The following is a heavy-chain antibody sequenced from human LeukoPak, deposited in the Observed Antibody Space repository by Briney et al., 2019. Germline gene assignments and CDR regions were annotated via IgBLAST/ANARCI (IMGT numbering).Heavy chain of an antibody. Sequence: ASVKVSCKASGYTFTSYGISWVRQAPGQGLEWRGWIRGYNGNTDYAQKLQYRLTMTTDTSTSTAYMELRSLRSDDTAVYYCARVAYSSGWGVFDYWGQGTLVTVSS. D-gene: IGHD6-19*01. V-gene: IGHV1-18*01. J-gene: IGHJ4*02. CDR1: GYTFTSYG. CDR3: ARVAYSSGWGVFDY. CDR2: IRGYNGNT.